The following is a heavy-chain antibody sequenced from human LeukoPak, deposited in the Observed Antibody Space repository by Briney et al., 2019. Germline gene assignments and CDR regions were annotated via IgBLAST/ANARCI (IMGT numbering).Heavy chain of an antibody. D-gene: IGHD4-11*01. Sequence: SETLSLTCTVSGVSISSHYLIWIRQPPRKGLDWIGYIYYSGSTNYNPSLKSRVTISVDTSKNQFSLKLSSVTAADPAVYYCARDSSSNYGIDYWGQGTLVTVSS. CDR1: GVSISSHY. CDR3: ARDSSSNYGIDY. CDR2: IYYSGST. J-gene: IGHJ4*02. V-gene: IGHV4-59*11.